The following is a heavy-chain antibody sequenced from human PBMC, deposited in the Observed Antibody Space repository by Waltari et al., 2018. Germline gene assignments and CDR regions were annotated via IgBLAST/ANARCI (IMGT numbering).Heavy chain of an antibody. Sequence: EVQLVESGGALVQLGRSLRLSGATSGFTDVDFLWHWVRQGTGKGLEWVAGIAWNSGKVDYEGSVKGRFTISRDNAKNLLFLQMNSLRPEDTALYYCTKDLTHTNYEGFANWGLGTLVTVSS. D-gene: IGHD3-16*01. V-gene: IGHV3-9*01. CDR3: TKDLTHTNYEGFAN. CDR1: GFTDVDFL. J-gene: IGHJ4*02. CDR2: IAWNSGKV.